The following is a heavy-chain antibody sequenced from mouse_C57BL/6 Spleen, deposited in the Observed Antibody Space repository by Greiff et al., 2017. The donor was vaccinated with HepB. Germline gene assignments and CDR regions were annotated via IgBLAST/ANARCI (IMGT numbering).Heavy chain of an antibody. J-gene: IGHJ4*01. Sequence: VQLQQPGAELVKPGASVKLSCKASGYTFTSYWMQWVKQRPGQGLEWIGEIDPSDSYTNYNQKFKGKATLTVDTSSSTAYMQLSSLTSEDSAVYYCARRGYDYAGDYWGQGTSVTVSS. V-gene: IGHV1-50*01. CDR1: GYTFTSYW. CDR2: IDPSDSYT. CDR3: ARRGYDYAGDY. D-gene: IGHD2-4*01.